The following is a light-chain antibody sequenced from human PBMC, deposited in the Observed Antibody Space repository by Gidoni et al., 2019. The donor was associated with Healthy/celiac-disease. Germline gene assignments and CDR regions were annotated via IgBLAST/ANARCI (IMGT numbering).Light chain of an antibody. CDR2: GAS. CDR1: QSVGSN. V-gene: IGKV3-15*01. Sequence: EIVMTQSPATLSVSPGERATISCRASQSVGSNLAWYQQKPGQAPRLLIYGASTRATGIPARFSGSGSGTYFTLTISSLQSEDFAVYYCQQYNNWPPLTFGGGTKVEIK. CDR3: QQYNNWPPLT. J-gene: IGKJ4*01.